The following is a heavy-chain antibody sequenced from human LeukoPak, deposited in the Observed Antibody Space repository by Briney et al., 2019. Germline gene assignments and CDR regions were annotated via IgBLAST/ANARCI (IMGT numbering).Heavy chain of an antibody. CDR3: ARDRVAAAADYYYYYMDV. V-gene: IGHV3-21*01. D-gene: IGHD6-13*01. J-gene: IGHJ6*03. CDR1: GFTFSSYS. Sequence: GGSLRLSCAASGFTFSSYSMNWVRQAPGQGLEWVSSISSSSRYIYYTDSVRGRFTISRDNAKNSLYLKMNRLRAEDTAVDYCARDRVAAAADYYYYYMDVWGKGTTVTVSS. CDR2: ISSSSRYI.